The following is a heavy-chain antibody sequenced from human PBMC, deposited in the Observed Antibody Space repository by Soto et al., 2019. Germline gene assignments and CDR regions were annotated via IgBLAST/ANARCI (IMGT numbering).Heavy chain of an antibody. CDR3: ARVSPFDWLLDY. CDR2: ISYSGST. V-gene: IGHV4-59*01. D-gene: IGHD3-9*01. CDR1: GGSINSYY. J-gene: IGHJ4*02. Sequence: QVQLQESGPGLVKPSETLSLTCTVSGGSINSYYWSWIRQPPGRGLEWIGFISYSGSTNYNPSLKSRVTISVDTSKHQFSLKLRSVTAADTAVYHCARVSPFDWLLDYWGQGTLVTVSS.